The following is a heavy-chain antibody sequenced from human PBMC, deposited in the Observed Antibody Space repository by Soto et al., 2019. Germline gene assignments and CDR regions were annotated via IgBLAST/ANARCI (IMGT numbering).Heavy chain of an antibody. J-gene: IGHJ4*02. CDR3: VKDPTDYGDNY. CDR2: ISHHSDYI. V-gene: IGHV3-21*01. CDR1: GFTFASYN. D-gene: IGHD4-17*01. Sequence: GGSLRLSCASSGFTFASYNMLWVRQAPGKGLEWVASISHHSDYIYHADSVKGRFTVSRDNAKNSLFLEMTILRDEDTAVYYCVKDPTDYGDNYWGQGTLVTVSS.